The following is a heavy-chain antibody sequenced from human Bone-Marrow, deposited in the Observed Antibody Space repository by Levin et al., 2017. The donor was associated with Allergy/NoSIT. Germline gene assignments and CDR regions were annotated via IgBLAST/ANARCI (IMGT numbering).Heavy chain of an antibody. D-gene: IGHD1-26*01. CDR2: VFHTGTT. CDR1: GYSIRSAYY. CDR3: VRDGGYQLLPLLSYFDY. V-gene: IGHV4-38-2*02. Sequence: PSETLSLTCSVSGYSIRSAYYWGWIRPTPGTGLEWIGSVFHTGTTSYNPSLQSRVTMSRDTSKNHFSLQLRSVTAADTAIYYCVRDGGYQLLPLLSYFDYWGQGVLVTVSS. J-gene: IGHJ4*02.